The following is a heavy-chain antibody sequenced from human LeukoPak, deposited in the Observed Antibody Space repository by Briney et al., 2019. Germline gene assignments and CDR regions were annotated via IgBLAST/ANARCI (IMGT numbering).Heavy chain of an antibody. Sequence: GESLKISCKGSGYSFTSYWIGWVRQMPGKCLEWMGIIYPGDSDTRYSPSFQGQVTISADKSISTAYLQWSSLKASDTAMYYCARRRDIVVVTVNDAFDIWGQGTMVTVSS. V-gene: IGHV5-51*01. CDR3: ARRRDIVVVTVNDAFDI. CDR1: GYSFTSYW. J-gene: IGHJ3*02. D-gene: IGHD2-21*02. CDR2: IYPGDSDT.